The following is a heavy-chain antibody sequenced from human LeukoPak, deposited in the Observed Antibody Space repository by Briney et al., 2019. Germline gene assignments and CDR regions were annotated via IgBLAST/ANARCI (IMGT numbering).Heavy chain of an antibody. CDR2: ISSNGGST. Sequence: GGSLRLSCAASGFTFSSYAMHWVRQAPGKGLEYVSAISSNGGSTYYADSVKGRFTISRDNSKNTLYLQMSSLRAEDTAVYYCVKDSGYDCRGFDYWGQGTLVTVSS. J-gene: IGHJ4*02. D-gene: IGHD5-12*01. CDR1: GFTFSSYA. CDR3: VKDSGYDCRGFDY. V-gene: IGHV3-64D*06.